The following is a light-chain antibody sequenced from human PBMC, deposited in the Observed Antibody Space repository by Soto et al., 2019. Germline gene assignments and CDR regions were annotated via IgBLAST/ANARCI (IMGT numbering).Light chain of an antibody. CDR1: QSVGAY. Sequence: EIVLTQSPATLSLSPGERATLSCRASQSVGAYLAWYQHNPGQASMLLIYDASNRATGIPARFSGSGSGTDFTLTISSPEPEDFAVYYCQQRYNWPNTFGQGTKLEIK. CDR3: QQRYNWPNT. CDR2: DAS. J-gene: IGKJ2*01. V-gene: IGKV3-11*01.